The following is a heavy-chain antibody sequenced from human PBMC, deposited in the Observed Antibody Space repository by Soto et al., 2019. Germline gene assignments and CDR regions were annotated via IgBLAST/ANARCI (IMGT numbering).Heavy chain of an antibody. D-gene: IGHD4-17*01. J-gene: IGHJ5*02. Sequence: QVQLQESGPGLVKPSQTLSLTCTVTGGSISSGGYYWSWIRQPPGKGLEWIGYIYYSGSTYYNPSLKGRVTISVDTAKNQFSLKLSSVTAADTAVYYCARSDTRENGPYNWFDPWGQGTLVTVSS. CDR3: ARSDTRENGPYNWFDP. CDR1: GGSISSGGYY. V-gene: IGHV4-31*03. CDR2: IYYSGST.